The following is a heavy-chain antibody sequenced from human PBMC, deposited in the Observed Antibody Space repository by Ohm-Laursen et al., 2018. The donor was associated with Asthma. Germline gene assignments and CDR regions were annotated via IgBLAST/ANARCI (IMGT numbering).Heavy chain of an antibody. CDR3: ATPSMSGTLYFDL. CDR1: GYTLTELS. CDR2: FDPEDGET. D-gene: IGHD1-7*01. J-gene: IGHJ2*01. V-gene: IGHV1-24*01. Sequence: SVKVSCKVSGYTLTELSMHWVRQAPGKGLEWMGGFDPEDGETIYAQKFQGRVTMTEDTSTDTAYMELSSLRSEDTAVYYCATPSMSGTLYFDLWGRGTLVTVSS.